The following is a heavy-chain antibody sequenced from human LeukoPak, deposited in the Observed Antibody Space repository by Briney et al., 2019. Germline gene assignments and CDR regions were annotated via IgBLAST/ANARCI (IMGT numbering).Heavy chain of an antibody. CDR1: GFTFSSYA. J-gene: IGHJ4*02. D-gene: IGHD6-19*01. V-gene: IGHV3-23*01. CDR3: AKDRAEQWPHFTFDY. CDR2: ISGSGGST. Sequence: GGSLRPSCAASGFTFSSYAMSWVRQAPGKGLEWVSAISGSGGSTYYADSVKGRFTISRDNSKNTLYLQMNSLRAEDTAVYYCAKDRAEQWPHFTFDYWGQGTLVTVSS.